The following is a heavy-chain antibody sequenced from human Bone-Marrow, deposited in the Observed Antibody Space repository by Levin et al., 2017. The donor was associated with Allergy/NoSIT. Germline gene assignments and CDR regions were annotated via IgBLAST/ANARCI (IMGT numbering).Heavy chain of an antibody. CDR3: ARSGTGLGNNRFDP. CDR2: LDPTGSGT. J-gene: IGHJ5*02. Sequence: ASVKVSCQTSGYTFNMYYMHWVRQAPGQGLEWMGVLDPTGSGTTNAQKFQGRLTMTGDSSTSTVYMELSGLKSEDTAFYFCARSGTGLGNNRFDPWGQGTLVTVSS. CDR1: GYTFNMYY. V-gene: IGHV1-46*02. D-gene: IGHD1-1*01.